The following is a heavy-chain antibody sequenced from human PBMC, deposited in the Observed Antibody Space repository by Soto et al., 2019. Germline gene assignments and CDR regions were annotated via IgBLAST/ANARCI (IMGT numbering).Heavy chain of an antibody. Sequence: GGSLRLSCAASGFTFSGYWMHWVRQAPGKGLVWVSRINSDGSSTSYADSVKGRFTISRDNAKNTLYLQMNSLRAEDTAVYYCARVGEGDAFDIWGQGTMVTVSS. J-gene: IGHJ3*02. CDR3: ARVGEGDAFDI. D-gene: IGHD3-3*01. CDR2: INSDGSST. CDR1: GFTFSGYW. V-gene: IGHV3-74*01.